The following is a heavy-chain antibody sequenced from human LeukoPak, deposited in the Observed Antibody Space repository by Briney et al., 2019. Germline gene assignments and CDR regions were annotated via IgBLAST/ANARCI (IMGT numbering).Heavy chain of an antibody. CDR2: ISGGGETT. Sequence: GGSLRLSCAAPGFTFNNYAMNWVRQAPGKGLEWVPSISGGGETTYYADSAKGRFTISRDNSQNTLYLQMNSLRAEDTAVYYCARDYADYVGYFFFDYWGQGTLVTVSS. CDR1: GFTFNNYA. D-gene: IGHD4-17*01. V-gene: IGHV3-23*01. J-gene: IGHJ4*02. CDR3: ARDYADYVGYFFFDY.